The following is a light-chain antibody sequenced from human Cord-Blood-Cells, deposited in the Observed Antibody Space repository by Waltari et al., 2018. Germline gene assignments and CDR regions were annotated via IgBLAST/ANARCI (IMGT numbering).Light chain of an antibody. CDR2: SNN. Sequence: QSVLTQPPSASGTPGQRVTTSCSGSSSNIGSNTVNWYQQLPGTAPNLLNYSNNQRPSGVPDRFSGSKSGTSASLAISGLQSEDEADYYCAAWDDSLNGYVFGTGTKVTVL. CDR3: AAWDDSLNGYV. CDR1: SSNIGSNT. V-gene: IGLV1-44*01. J-gene: IGLJ1*01.